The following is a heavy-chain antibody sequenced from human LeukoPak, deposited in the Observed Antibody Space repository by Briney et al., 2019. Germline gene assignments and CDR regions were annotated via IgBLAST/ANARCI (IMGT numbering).Heavy chain of an antibody. CDR3: ARDLAMIVVVSTDAEYFQH. CDR2: ISYDGSNK. D-gene: IGHD3-22*01. CDR1: GFTFSSYA. J-gene: IGHJ1*01. Sequence: GGSPRLSCAASGFTFSSYAMHWVRQAPGKGLEWVAVISYDGSNKYYADSVKGRFTISRDNSKNTLYLQMNSLRAEDTAVYYCARDLAMIVVVSTDAEYFQHWGQGTLVTVSS. V-gene: IGHV3-30-3*01.